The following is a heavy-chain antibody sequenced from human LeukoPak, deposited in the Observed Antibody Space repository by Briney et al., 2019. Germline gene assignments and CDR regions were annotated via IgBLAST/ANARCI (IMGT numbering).Heavy chain of an antibody. CDR2: IYYSGST. CDR3: ARSREDYGDYDFDY. D-gene: IGHD4-17*01. J-gene: IGHJ4*02. V-gene: IGHV4-59*01. Sequence: SGALSLTCSGSGVSLSSYYWSWGRQAPGKGPEWFGYIYYSGSTNYNPSLKSRVIISVDTSKNQFSLKLSSVTAADAAVYYCARSREDYGDYDFDYWGQGTLVTVSS. CDR1: GVSLSSYY.